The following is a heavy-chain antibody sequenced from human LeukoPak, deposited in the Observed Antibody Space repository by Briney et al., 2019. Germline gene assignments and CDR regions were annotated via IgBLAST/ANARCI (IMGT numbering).Heavy chain of an antibody. CDR1: GYTFTSYA. J-gene: IGHJ4*02. CDR3: ARAAAVLLWFGELLSLDY. Sequence: ASVKASCKASGYTFTSYAMNWVRQAPGQGLEWMGWINTNTGNPTYAQGFTGRFVFSLDTSVSTAYLQISSLKAEDTAVYYCARAAAVLLWFGELLSLDYWGQGTLVTVSS. CDR2: INTNTGNP. V-gene: IGHV7-4-1*02. D-gene: IGHD3-10*01.